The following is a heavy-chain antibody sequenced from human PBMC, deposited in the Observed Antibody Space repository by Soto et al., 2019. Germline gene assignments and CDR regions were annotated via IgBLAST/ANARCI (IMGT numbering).Heavy chain of an antibody. CDR1: GYTFISYG. J-gene: IGHJ4*02. CDR3: ARAGYSTSWYCILSTVAHGVEIDY. D-gene: IGHD6-13*01. CDR2: ISPYTANT. Sequence: QIPLVQSGAEVKKPGASVKVSCKASGYTFISYGITWVRQAPGQGLEWMGWISPYTANTNYAQKFQGRVTMTTDTSTRTAYKEMRPLSSDDSAVYYCARAGYSTSWYCILSTVAHGVEIDYRGQGTLVTVSS. V-gene: IGHV1-18*01.